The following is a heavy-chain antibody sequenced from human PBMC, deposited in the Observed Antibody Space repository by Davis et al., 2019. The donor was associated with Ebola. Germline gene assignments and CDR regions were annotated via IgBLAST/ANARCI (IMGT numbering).Heavy chain of an antibody. J-gene: IGHJ4*02. V-gene: IGHV1-69*13. CDR3: VTPNQWSGAYDVFYFDY. D-gene: IGHD3-3*01. Sequence: SVKVSCKASGGTFSSYAISWVRQAPGQGLEWMGGIIPIFGTANYAQKFQGRVTITADESTSTAYMELSSLRSDDTAVYYCVTPNQWSGAYDVFYFDYWGQGTLVTVSS. CDR1: GGTFSSYA. CDR2: IIPIFGTA.